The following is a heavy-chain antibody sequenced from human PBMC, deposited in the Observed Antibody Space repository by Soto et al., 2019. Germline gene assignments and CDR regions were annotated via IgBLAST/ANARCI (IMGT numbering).Heavy chain of an antibody. CDR3: AKGTYYYDSSGSHCEY. V-gene: IGHV3-48*01. CDR1: GFTFSSYS. CDR2: ISSRSSTI. Sequence: PGGSLRLSCAASGFTFSSYSMHWVRRAPGKGLEWVSYISSRSSTIYYADSVKCRFTISRENSKNTLYLQMNSLRAEDTAVYYCAKGTYYYDSSGSHCEYWGQGTRVTVSS. J-gene: IGHJ4*02. D-gene: IGHD3-22*01.